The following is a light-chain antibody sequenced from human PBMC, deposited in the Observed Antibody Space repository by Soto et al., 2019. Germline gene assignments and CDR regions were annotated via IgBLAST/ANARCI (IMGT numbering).Light chain of an antibody. V-gene: IGLV3-21*02. J-gene: IGLJ1*01. CDR3: QVWDSSSEHNYV. Sequence: SYELTQPPSVSVAPGQTARITCGGNNXGSKSVHWYQQKPGQAPVLVVYDDSDRPSGIPERFSGSNSGNTATLTISRVEAGDEADYYCQVWDSSSEHNYVFGTGTKVTVL. CDR1: NXGSKS. CDR2: DDS.